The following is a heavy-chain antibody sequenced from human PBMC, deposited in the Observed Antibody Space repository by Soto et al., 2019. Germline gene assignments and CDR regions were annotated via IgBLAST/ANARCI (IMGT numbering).Heavy chain of an antibody. CDR3: ARERDSDYDSIGYQYPLDY. Sequence: QVQLVQSGAEVKKPGASVKVSCKASGYTFTSYGISWVRQAPGQGLEWMGWISAYNGNTNYAQKLQGRVTMTTDTSTNTAYMELRSLRSDDTAVYYCARERDSDYDSIGYQYPLDYWGQGTLVTVSS. J-gene: IGHJ4*02. CDR2: ISAYNGNT. CDR1: GYTFTSYG. V-gene: IGHV1-18*01. D-gene: IGHD3-22*01.